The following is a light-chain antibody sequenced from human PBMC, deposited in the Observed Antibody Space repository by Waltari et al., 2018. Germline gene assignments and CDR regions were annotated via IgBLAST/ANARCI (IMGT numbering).Light chain of an antibody. CDR3: SSYSSSSTLL. V-gene: IGLV2-14*03. J-gene: IGLJ2*01. CDR2: DVT. Sequence: QSALTQPASVSGSPGQSITISCTGTSRDVGGYNYVSWHQQHPGKAPTLMIYDVTKRPSWVSNRFSGSKSGNTASLTISGLQAEDEADYYCSSYSSSSTLLFGGGTKLTVL. CDR1: SRDVGGYNY.